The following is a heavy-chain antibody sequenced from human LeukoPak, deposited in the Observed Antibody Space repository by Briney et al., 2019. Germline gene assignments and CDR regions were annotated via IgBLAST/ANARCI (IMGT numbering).Heavy chain of an antibody. J-gene: IGHJ2*01. Sequence: GGSLRLSCAASGFTFSTYSMNWVRQAPGKGLEWVSSITRSSSYIYYADSVKGRFTISRDNAKYSLYLQINSLRVEDTAVYYCARDPSREQQPPRDWYFYLWGRGTLVTVSS. CDR1: GFTFSTYS. CDR3: ARDPSREQQPPRDWYFYL. CDR2: ITRSSSYI. D-gene: IGHD6-13*01. V-gene: IGHV3-21*01.